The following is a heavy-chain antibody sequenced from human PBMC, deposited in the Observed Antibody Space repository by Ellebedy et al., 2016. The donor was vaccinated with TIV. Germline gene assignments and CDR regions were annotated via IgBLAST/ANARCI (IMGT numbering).Heavy chain of an antibody. D-gene: IGHD6-19*01. CDR1: GGSSSGYY. CDR2: IHHSVST. J-gene: IGHJ4*02. CDR3: AEGRSGWYYFDY. Sequence: SETLSLTCAAYGGSSSGYYWGWIRQSQGKGLVWNGSIHHSVSTYYNPSFKGRVTISVDTSKNQFSLLLSSVTAADTAVYYCAEGRSGWYYFDYWGQGTLVTVSS. V-gene: IGHV4-34*01.